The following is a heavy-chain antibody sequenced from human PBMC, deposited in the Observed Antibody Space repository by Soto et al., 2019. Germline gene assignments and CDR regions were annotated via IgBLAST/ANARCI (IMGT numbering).Heavy chain of an antibody. CDR2: INSDGSST. CDR1: GCTFSSYW. D-gene: IGHD2-15*01. Sequence: EVQLVESGGGLVQPGGSLRLSCAASGCTFSSYWMHWVRQAPGKGLVWVSRINSDGSSTSYADSVKGRFTISRDNAKNTLYLQMNSLRAEDTAVYYCARGGKGTSYYSTYYYYGMDVWGQGTTVTVSS. V-gene: IGHV3-74*01. CDR3: ARGGKGTSYYSTYYYYGMDV. J-gene: IGHJ6*02.